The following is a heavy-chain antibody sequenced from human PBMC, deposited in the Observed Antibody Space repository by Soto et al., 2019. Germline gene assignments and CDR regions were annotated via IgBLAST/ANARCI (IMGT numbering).Heavy chain of an antibody. CDR1: RGTFSSYT. J-gene: IGHJ4*02. D-gene: IGHD2-2*02. CDR2: IIPILGLA. Sequence: QVQLVQSGAEVKKPGSSVKFSCKASRGTFSSYTISWVRQATGQGLEWMGRIIPILGLANYAQKCQGRVTITADKFTSTADMDLISLIAEDTAVYYCAIAYCSITSCYRNYWGQGTLVTVSS. V-gene: IGHV1-69*02. CDR3: AIAYCSITSCYRNY.